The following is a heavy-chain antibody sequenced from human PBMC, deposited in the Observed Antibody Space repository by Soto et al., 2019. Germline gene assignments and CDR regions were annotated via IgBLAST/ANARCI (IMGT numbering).Heavy chain of an antibody. CDR1: GGGFSDYA. CDR2: IMPIFRAP. Sequence: QVQLVQSGAEVKKPGSSVKVSCKASGGGFSDYAFCWVRQAPGQGPEWLGGIMPIFRAPDYAQKFQGRVTITADEFTRTAYMEMNSLRSEDTAVYYCASWLKGPDIGNYYYGMDVWGQGTTVTVS. D-gene: IGHD2-15*01. CDR3: ASWLKGPDIGNYYYGMDV. V-gene: IGHV1-69*12. J-gene: IGHJ6*02.